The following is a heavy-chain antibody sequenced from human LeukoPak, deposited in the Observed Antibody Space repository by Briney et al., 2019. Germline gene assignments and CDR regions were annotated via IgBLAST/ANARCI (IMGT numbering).Heavy chain of an antibody. CDR3: ARHSLYAVTVPFDP. J-gene: IGHJ5*02. V-gene: IGHV4-61*01. CDR1: GGSVSSGSYY. D-gene: IGHD3-16*01. CDR2: IYYSGST. Sequence: SETLSLTCTVSGGSVSSGSYYWSWIRQPPGKGLEWIGYIYYSGSTNYNPSLKSRVTISVDTSKNQFSLKLSSVAAADTAVYYCARHSLYAVTVPFDPWGQGTLDTVSS.